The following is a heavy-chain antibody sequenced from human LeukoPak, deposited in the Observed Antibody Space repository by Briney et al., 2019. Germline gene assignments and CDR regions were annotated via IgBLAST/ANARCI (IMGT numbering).Heavy chain of an antibody. CDR1: GDSINSGSYY. Sequence: SETVSLTCTVSGDSINSGSYYWVWIRQPPGKGLEWIGSIYYSGSTYYSPSLKSRVTISVDTSKIQFSLRLSSVIAADTAVYYCARLVVLWFGELTYYFDYWGQGTLVTVSS. J-gene: IGHJ4*02. CDR2: IYYSGST. V-gene: IGHV4-39*01. D-gene: IGHD3-10*01. CDR3: ARLVVLWFGELTYYFDY.